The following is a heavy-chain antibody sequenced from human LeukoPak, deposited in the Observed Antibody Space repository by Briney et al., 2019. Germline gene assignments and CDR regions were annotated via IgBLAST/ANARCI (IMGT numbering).Heavy chain of an antibody. CDR2: ISSNGGST. V-gene: IGHV3-64D*06. CDR1: GLTFSSYA. CDR3: VKGGIVVLISAFDI. J-gene: IGHJ3*02. D-gene: IGHD3-22*01. Sequence: QPGGSLRLSCSASGLTFSSYAMLWVRQAPGKGLGYVSTISSNGGSTYYADSVKGRFTISRDNSKNTLYLQMSSLRAEDTAVYYCVKGGIVVLISAFDIWGQGTMVTVSS.